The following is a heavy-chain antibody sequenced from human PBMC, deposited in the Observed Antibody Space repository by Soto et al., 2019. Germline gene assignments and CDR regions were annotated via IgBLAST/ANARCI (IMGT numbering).Heavy chain of an antibody. CDR1: GFTFSTSA. CDR3: AKSWGEDVYCTRTSCLYYFHL. J-gene: IGHJ4*02. D-gene: IGHD2-2*01. V-gene: IGHV3-23*01. CDR2: ISDSGST. Sequence: EVQLLESGGGLVQPGGSLRLSCEASGFTFSTSAMSWVRHAPGKGLDWVSTISDSGSTYYADSVKGRFTISRDNSKDTLYLQMNTMRAEDTAIYYCAKSWGEDVYCTRTSCLYYFHLWCQGDLVTVSS.